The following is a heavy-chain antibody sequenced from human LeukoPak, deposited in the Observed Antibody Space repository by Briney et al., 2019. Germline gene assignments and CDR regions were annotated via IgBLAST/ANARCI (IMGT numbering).Heavy chain of an antibody. J-gene: IGHJ3*02. CDR3: ARSYSGWFEDAFDI. Sequence: SETLSLTCTVSGGSISSYYWNWIRQPPGKGLEWIGYIYQSEDTNYNPSLKSRVTISVDTSKNQFSLKVTSVTAADTAVYYCARSYSGWFEDAFDIWGPGTMITVSS. D-gene: IGHD6-19*01. CDR2: IYQSEDT. V-gene: IGHV4-59*01. CDR1: GGSISSYY.